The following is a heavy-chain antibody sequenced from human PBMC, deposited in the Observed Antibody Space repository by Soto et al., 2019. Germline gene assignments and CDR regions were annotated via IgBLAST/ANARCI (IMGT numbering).Heavy chain of an antibody. D-gene: IGHD6-6*01. J-gene: IGHJ4*02. V-gene: IGHV3-49*03. CDR2: IRSNTYGGTT. Sequence: PVGSLRLSCTTSGFTFGDYAMSWFRQAPGKGLEWIGYIRSNTYGGTTEYAASVKGRFTISRDDSKRVAHLQMDSLETEDTAVYFCARRKYLDYWGQGTLVTVS. CDR3: ARRKYLDY. CDR1: GFTFGDYA.